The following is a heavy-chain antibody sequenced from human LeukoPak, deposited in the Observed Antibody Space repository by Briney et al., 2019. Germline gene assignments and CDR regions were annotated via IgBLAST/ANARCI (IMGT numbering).Heavy chain of an antibody. J-gene: IGHJ4*02. V-gene: IGHV4-34*01. CDR3: ARGGESYYGSGSHDY. D-gene: IGHD3-10*01. Sequence: SETLSLTCAVYGGSFSGYYWSWIRQPPGKGLEWIGEINHSGSTNYNPSLKSRVTISVDTSKNQFSLKLSSVTAADTAVYYCARGGESYYGSGSHDYWGQGTLVTVSS. CDR2: INHSGST. CDR1: GGSFSGYY.